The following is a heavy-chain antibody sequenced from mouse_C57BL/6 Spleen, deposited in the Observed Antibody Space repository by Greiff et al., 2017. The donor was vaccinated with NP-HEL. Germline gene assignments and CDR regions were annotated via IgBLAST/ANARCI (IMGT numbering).Heavy chain of an antibody. V-gene: IGHV1-69*01. CDR2: IDPSDSYT. D-gene: IGHD2-4*01. CDR3: ARRDYGWYFDV. CDR1: GYTFTSYW. Sequence: VQLQQPGAELVLPGASVKLSCTASGYTFTSYWLHWVKQRPGQGLEWIGEIDPSDSYTNYNQKFKGKSTLTVDKSSSTAYMQLSSLTSEDSAVYYCARRDYGWYFDVWGTGTTVTVSS. J-gene: IGHJ1*03.